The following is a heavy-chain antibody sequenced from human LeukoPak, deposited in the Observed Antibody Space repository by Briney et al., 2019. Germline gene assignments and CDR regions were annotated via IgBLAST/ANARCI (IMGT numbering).Heavy chain of an antibody. CDR1: GYIFTTYN. V-gene: IGHV1-46*01. Sequence: ASVKVSCKASGYIFTTYNIHWVRQAPGQGLEWMGMTSPSDGGTNYAQRFQGRVTMTRDTSTTTVYMDLSSLGSEDTAVYYCAREFHGGYFDYWGQGALVTVSS. CDR2: TSPSDGGT. J-gene: IGHJ4*02. CDR3: AREFHGGYFDY.